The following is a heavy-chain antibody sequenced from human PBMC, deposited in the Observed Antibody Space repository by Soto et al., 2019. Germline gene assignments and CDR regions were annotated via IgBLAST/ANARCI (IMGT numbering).Heavy chain of an antibody. CDR1: GGTFGSYA. CDR2: IIPMFGTA. V-gene: IGHV1-69*12. Sequence: QVQLVQSGAEVKKPGSSVKVSCKASGGTFGSYAINWVRQAPGQGLEWMGGIIPMFGTANYAQKFQDRLTIPADESTSTAYMELSSLRSEDTAVYYCARGGGDCGLPYLDYWRQGTLVTVSS. J-gene: IGHJ4*02. D-gene: IGHD2-21*02. CDR3: ARGGGDCGLPYLDY.